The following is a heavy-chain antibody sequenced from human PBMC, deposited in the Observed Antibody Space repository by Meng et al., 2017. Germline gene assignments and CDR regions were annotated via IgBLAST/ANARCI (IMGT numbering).Heavy chain of an antibody. Sequence: GSLRLSCTVSGGSISSYYWSWIRQPPGKGLEWIGYIYYSGSTNYNPSLKSRVTISVDTSKNQFSLKLSSVTAADTAVYYCARTEGPYSSSWYSYYYYGMDVWGQGTTVTGSS. V-gene: IGHV4-59*01. CDR1: GGSISSYY. CDR2: IYYSGST. D-gene: IGHD6-13*01. CDR3: ARTEGPYSSSWYSYYYYGMDV. J-gene: IGHJ6*01.